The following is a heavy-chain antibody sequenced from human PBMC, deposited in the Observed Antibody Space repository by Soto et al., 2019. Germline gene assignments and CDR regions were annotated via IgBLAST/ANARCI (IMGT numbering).Heavy chain of an antibody. CDR3: ARGYSGYPNYYCYGMDV. Sequence: QVQLVQSGAEVKKPGSSVKVSCKASGGTFSSYAISWVRQAPGQGLEWMGGIIPIFGTANYAQKFQGRVTITAEESTSTAYMELSSLRSEDTAVYYCARGYSGYPNYYCYGMDVWGQGTTVTVSS. CDR2: IIPIFGTA. V-gene: IGHV1-69*01. CDR1: GGTFSSYA. J-gene: IGHJ6*02. D-gene: IGHD5-12*01.